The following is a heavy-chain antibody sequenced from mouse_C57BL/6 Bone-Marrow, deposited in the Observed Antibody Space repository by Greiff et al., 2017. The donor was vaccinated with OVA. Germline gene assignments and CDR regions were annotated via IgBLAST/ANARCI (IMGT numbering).Heavy chain of an antibody. J-gene: IGHJ4*01. D-gene: IGHD1-1*01. Sequence: VQLKQPGAELVMPGASVKLSCKASGYTFTSYWMHWVKQRPGQGLEWIGEIDPSDSYTNYNQKFKGKSTLTVDKSSSTAYMQLSSLTSEDSAVYYCARGRDYYGSSYVRMDYWGQGTSVTVSS. CDR2: IDPSDSYT. CDR1: GYTFTSYW. CDR3: ARGRDYYGSSYVRMDY. V-gene: IGHV1-69*01.